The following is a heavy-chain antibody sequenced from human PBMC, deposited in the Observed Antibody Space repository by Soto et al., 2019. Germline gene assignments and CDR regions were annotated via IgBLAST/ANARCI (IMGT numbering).Heavy chain of an antibody. CDR2: INSDGSST. CDR3: ARDPEFSSDFWSGYYSYYYYGMDV. D-gene: IGHD3-3*01. CDR1: GFTFSSYW. V-gene: IGHV3-74*01. Sequence: GGSLRLSCAASGFTFSSYWMHWVRQAPGKGLVWVSRINSDGSSTSYADSVKGRFTISRDNAKNTLYLHMNSLRAEDTAVYYCARDPEFSSDFWSGYYSYYYYGMDVWGQGTTVTVSS. J-gene: IGHJ6*02.